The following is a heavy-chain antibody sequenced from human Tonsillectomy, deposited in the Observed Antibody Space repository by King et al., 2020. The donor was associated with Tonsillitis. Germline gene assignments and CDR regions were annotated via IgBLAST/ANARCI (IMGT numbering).Heavy chain of an antibody. Sequence: QLVQSGAEVKKPGESLKISCQGSGYSFTSYWIGWVRQMPGKGLEWMGIIYPGDSDTRYSPSFQGQVTISADKSMSTAYLQWSSLKASDIAMYYCARSITPATGCSVGSCYITPLNYWGQGTLVTVSS. CDR3: ARSITPATGCSVGSCYITPLNY. J-gene: IGHJ4*02. CDR1: GYSFTSYW. D-gene: IGHD2-15*01. V-gene: IGHV5-51*01. CDR2: IYPGDSDT.